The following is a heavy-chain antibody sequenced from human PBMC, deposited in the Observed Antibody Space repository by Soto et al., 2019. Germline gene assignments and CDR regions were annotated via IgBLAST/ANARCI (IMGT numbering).Heavy chain of an antibody. Sequence: ASVKVSCKASGYTFTRYYMHWVRQAPGQGLEWMGWINPNSGGTNYAQKFQGRVTMTRDTSISTAYMELSRLRSDDTAVYYCARDSGSSWYSPYNWFDPWGQGTLVTVSS. D-gene: IGHD2-15*01. CDR1: GYTFTRYY. CDR2: INPNSGGT. CDR3: ARDSGSSWYSPYNWFDP. J-gene: IGHJ5*02. V-gene: IGHV1-2*02.